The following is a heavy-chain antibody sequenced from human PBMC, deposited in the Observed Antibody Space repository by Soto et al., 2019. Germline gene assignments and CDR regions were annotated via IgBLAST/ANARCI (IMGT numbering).Heavy chain of an antibody. Sequence: GESLKISCKGSGYSFTNYWIGWVRQMPGKGLEWMGIIFPDDSDTRYSPSFQGQVTISADKSISTASLQWSSLKASDTAMYYCARLVGLQSGYYYGMDVWGQGTPVTVYS. D-gene: IGHD1-1*01. CDR1: GYSFTNYW. CDR3: ARLVGLQSGYYYGMDV. V-gene: IGHV5-51*01. CDR2: IFPDDSDT. J-gene: IGHJ6*02.